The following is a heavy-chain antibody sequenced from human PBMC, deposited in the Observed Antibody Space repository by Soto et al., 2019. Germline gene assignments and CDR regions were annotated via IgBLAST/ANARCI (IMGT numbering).Heavy chain of an antibody. Sequence: DLDWIGYIYYSGSTYYNPSLKSRVTISVDTSKNQFSLKLSSVTAADTAVYYCARERWLYDFWSGYYDYWGQGTLVTVSS. J-gene: IGHJ4*02. V-gene: IGHV4-31*02. CDR2: IYYSGST. D-gene: IGHD3-3*01. CDR3: ARERWLYDFWSGYYDY.